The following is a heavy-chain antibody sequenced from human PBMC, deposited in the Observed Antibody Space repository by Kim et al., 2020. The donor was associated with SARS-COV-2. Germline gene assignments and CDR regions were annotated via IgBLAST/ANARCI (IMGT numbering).Heavy chain of an antibody. CDR2: ITSSGSTI. D-gene: IGHD3-3*01. Sequence: GGSLRLSCAASGFTFSSYEMNWVRQAPGKGLEWVSYITSSGSTIYYADSVKGRFTISRDNARNSLYLQMNSLRAEDTAVYYCARDRPGITIFGVVILDPLRAVWGQGTTVTVSS. CDR3: ARDRPGITIFGVVILDPLRAV. J-gene: IGHJ6*02. V-gene: IGHV3-48*03. CDR1: GFTFSSYE.